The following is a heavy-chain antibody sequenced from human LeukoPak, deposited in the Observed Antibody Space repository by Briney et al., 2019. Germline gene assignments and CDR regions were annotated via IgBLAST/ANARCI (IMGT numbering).Heavy chain of an antibody. J-gene: IGHJ4*02. V-gene: IGHV4-39*01. CDR2: IYYSGST. D-gene: IGHD1-1*01. CDR3: ARHKPTRGRDYFDY. Sequence: PSETLSLTCTVSVDSISSSSYYWGWIRQPPGEGLERLGSIYYSGSTYYNPSLKRRVTISVDTSKNHISPEQSSLTAAETAVYYCARHKPTRGRDYFDYWGQGTLVTVSS. CDR1: VDSISSSSYY.